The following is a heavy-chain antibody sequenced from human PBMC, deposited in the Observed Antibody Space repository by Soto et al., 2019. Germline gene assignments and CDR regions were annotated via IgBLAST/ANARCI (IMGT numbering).Heavy chain of an antibody. V-gene: IGHV4-34*01. CDR1: GGSFSGYY. D-gene: IGHD6-13*01. J-gene: IGHJ4*02. Sequence: SETLSLTCAVYGGSFSGYYWSWIRQPPGKGLEWIGEINHSGSTNYNPSLKSRVTISVDTSKNQFSLKLSSVTAADTAVYYCARSYGSSWYFSYFGYWGQGTLVTVSS. CDR3: ARSYGSSWYFSYFGY. CDR2: INHSGST.